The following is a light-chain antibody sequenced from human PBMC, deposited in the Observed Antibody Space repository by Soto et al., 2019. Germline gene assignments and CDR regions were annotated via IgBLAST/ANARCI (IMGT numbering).Light chain of an antibody. V-gene: IGKV1-27*01. CDR1: EVIKSY. CDR3: QKYNSAPWA. J-gene: IGKJ1*01. Sequence: DIEMTQSPSSLSASVGDRVTITCRASEVIKSYLAWYQQKPGKVPKLLIYTASTLQSGVPSRFSGSGSGTDFTLTISSLQPEDVATYYCQKYNSAPWAFGQGTKVEIK. CDR2: TAS.